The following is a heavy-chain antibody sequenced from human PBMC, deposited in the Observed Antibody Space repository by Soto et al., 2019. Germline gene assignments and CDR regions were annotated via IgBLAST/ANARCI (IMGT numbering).Heavy chain of an antibody. J-gene: IGHJ4*02. Sequence: QVQLVESGGGVVQPGRSLRLSCAASGFTFSSYRMHWVRQAPGKGPEWVAVISYDVSNKYYADSVKGRFTISRDNSKNTLYLQMNSLSAEDTAVYYCAKDKVPVVVTAPFDYWGQGTLVTVSS. D-gene: IGHD2-21*02. V-gene: IGHV3-30*18. CDR1: GFTFSSYR. CDR3: AKDKVPVVVTAPFDY. CDR2: ISYDVSNK.